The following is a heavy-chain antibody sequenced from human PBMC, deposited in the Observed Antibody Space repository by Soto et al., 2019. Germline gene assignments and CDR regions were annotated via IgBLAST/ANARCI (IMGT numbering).Heavy chain of an antibody. CDR2: IYYSGST. Sequence: SETLSLTCPVSGGSISSYYWSWIRQPPGKGLEWIGYIYYSGSTNYNPSLKSRVTISVDTSKNQFSLKLSSVTAADTAVYYCARDRKEYFDYWGQGTLVTVSS. CDR1: GGSISSYY. J-gene: IGHJ4*02. CDR3: ARDRKEYFDY. V-gene: IGHV4-59*01.